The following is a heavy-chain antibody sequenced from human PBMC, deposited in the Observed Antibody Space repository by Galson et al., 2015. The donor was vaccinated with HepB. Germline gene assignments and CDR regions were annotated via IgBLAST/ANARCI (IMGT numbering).Heavy chain of an antibody. CDR2: ISYDGSNR. CDR1: GFSFSSHG. J-gene: IGHJ6*02. Sequence: SLRLSCAASGFSFSSHGMHWVRQVPGKGLEGVAVISYDGSNRYYAGSVKGRFTISRDNSKNTLFLQMNSLRTEDTAVYYCAKDRERLVNYTLDVWGQGTTVTVSS. CDR3: AKDRERLVNYTLDV. D-gene: IGHD1-1*01. V-gene: IGHV3-30*18.